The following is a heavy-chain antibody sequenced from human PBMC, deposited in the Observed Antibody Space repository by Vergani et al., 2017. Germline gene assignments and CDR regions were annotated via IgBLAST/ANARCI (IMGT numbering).Heavy chain of an antibody. CDR3: ARGGYCSGGSCYSRWWYFDL. J-gene: IGHJ2*01. V-gene: IGHV1-69*01. CDR2: IIPIFGTA. Sequence: QVQLVQSGAEVKKPGSSVKVSCKASGGTFSSYAISWVRQAPGQGLEWMGGIIPIFGTANYAQKFQGRVTITADESTSTAYMELSSLGSEDTAVYYCARGGYCSGGSCYSRWWYFDLWGRGTLVTVSS. CDR1: GGTFSSYA. D-gene: IGHD2-15*01.